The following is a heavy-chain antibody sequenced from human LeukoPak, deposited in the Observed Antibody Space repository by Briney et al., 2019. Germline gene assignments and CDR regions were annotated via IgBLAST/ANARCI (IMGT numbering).Heavy chain of an antibody. Sequence: GGSLRLSCAASGFTFSSYEMNWVRQAPGKGLEWVSYISSSGSTIYYADSVKGRFTISRDNAKNSLYLQMNSLRAEDTAVYYCARRPAYYDILTADWWGQETLVTVSS. D-gene: IGHD3-9*01. CDR2: ISSSGSTI. CDR3: ARRPAYYDILTADW. CDR1: GFTFSSYE. V-gene: IGHV3-48*03. J-gene: IGHJ4*02.